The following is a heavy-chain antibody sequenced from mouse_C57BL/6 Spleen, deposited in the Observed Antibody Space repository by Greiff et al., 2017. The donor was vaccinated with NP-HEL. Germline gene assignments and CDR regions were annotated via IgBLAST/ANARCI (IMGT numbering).Heavy chain of an antibody. CDR3: AKNGGLSGSSYGYFDV. D-gene: IGHD1-1*01. J-gene: IGHJ1*03. CDR2: IWSGGST. V-gene: IGHV2-4*01. CDR1: GFSLTSYG. Sequence: VQLQQSGPGLVQPSQSLSITCTVSGFSLTSYGVHWVRQPPGKGLEWLGVIWSGGSTDYNAAFISRLSISKDNSKSQVFFKMNSLQADDTAIYYCAKNGGLSGSSYGYFDVWGTGTTVTVSS.